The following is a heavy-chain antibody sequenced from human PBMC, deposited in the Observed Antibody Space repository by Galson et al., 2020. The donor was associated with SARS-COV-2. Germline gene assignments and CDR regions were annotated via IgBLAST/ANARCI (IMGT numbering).Heavy chain of an antibody. J-gene: IGHJ2*01. CDR2: AYPSGST. D-gene: IGHD2-21*01. CDR1: GVSISTTTY. Sequence: SETLSLTCAASGVSISTTTYQSCIRPAPGKGLEWTVSAYPSGSTYYNPSLKSRFTISLDTSKNQFSLRLTSVTAADTALYYCASQGVTMIFLITVPGWFFDLWGRGTLVTVSS. CDR3: ASQGVTMIFLITVPGWFFDL. V-gene: IGHV4-38-2*01.